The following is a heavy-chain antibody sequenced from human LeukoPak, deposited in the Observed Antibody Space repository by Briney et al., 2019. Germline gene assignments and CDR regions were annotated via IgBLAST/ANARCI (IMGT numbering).Heavy chain of an antibody. D-gene: IGHD6-13*01. CDR1: GGSFSGYY. Sequence: SETLSLTRAVYGGSFSGYYWSWIRQPPGKGLEWIGEINHSGSTNYNPSLKSRVTISVDTSKNQFSLKLSSVTAADTAVYYCARAPPGIAAAGSRFNWFDPWGQGTLVTVSS. J-gene: IGHJ5*02. CDR2: INHSGST. CDR3: ARAPPGIAAAGSRFNWFDP. V-gene: IGHV4-34*01.